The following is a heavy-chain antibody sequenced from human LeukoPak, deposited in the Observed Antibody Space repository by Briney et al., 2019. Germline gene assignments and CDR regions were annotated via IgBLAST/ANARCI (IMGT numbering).Heavy chain of an antibody. Sequence: PSETLSLTCAVYGGSFSGYYWSWIRQPPGKGLEWIGEINHSGSTNYNPSLKSRVTISVDTSKNQFSLKLSSVTAADTAVYYCARRPYGSGSYWTDYWGQGTLVTVSS. CDR1: GGSFSGYY. V-gene: IGHV4-34*01. CDR2: INHSGST. CDR3: ARRPYGSGSYWTDY. D-gene: IGHD3-10*01. J-gene: IGHJ4*02.